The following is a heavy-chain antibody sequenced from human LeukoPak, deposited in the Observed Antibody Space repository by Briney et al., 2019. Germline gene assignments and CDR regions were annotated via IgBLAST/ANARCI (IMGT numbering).Heavy chain of an antibody. CDR1: GFTFSNYA. V-gene: IGHV3-23*01. Sequence: GGSLRLSCEASGFTFSNYAMNWVRQAPGKGLERVSVISGSGDNIIYADSLKGRFTISRDNSKSILYLQMNSLRAEDTAVYYCEKGWFGTVGDYWGQGTLVTVSS. D-gene: IGHD3-10*01. J-gene: IGHJ4*02. CDR3: EKGWFGTVGDY. CDR2: ISGSGDNI.